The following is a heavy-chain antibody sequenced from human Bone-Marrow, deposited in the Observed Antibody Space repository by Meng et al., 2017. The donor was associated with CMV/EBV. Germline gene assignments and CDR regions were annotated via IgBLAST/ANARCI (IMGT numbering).Heavy chain of an antibody. Sequence: SETLSLTCSVSGGSISSTNSYWAWIRQSPGKGLVWIGSIYYSGTTYYRPSLKSRVTISVDTSKNQFSLKLTSVTAADTAVYYCARERCSGGSCYSLAMDVWVQGTTVPVSS. CDR3: ARERCSGGSCYSLAMDV. V-gene: IGHV4-39*07. CDR1: GGSISSTNSY. CDR2: IYYSGTT. D-gene: IGHD2-15*01. J-gene: IGHJ6*02.